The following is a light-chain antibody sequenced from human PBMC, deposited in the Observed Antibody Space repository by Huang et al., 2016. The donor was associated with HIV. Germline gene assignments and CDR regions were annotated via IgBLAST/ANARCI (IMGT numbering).Light chain of an antibody. CDR3: QQYNSYSWT. Sequence: DIQMTQSPSTLSASVGDRVTITCRASQSISSWLAWYQQKPVKAPKLLIYKASSLESGVPSRFSGSGSGTEFTLTINSLQPDDFATYYCQQYNSYSWTFGQGTKVEIK. CDR1: QSISSW. J-gene: IGKJ1*01. CDR2: KAS. V-gene: IGKV1-5*03.